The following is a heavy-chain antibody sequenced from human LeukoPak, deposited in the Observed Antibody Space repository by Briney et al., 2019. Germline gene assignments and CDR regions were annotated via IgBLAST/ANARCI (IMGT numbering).Heavy chain of an antibody. CDR1: GGSFSGYY. CDR2: INHSGST. Sequence: SETLSLTCAVYGGSFSGYYWSWIRQPPGKGLEWIGEINHSGSTNYNPSLKSRVTISLDTSKNHFSLKLTSVTAADTAVFYCARSQGAYFEYWGQGILVTVSS. CDR3: ARSQGAYFEY. V-gene: IGHV4-34*01. J-gene: IGHJ4*02.